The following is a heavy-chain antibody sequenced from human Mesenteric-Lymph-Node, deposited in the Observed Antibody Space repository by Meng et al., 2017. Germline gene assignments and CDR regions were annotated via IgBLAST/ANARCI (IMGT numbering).Heavy chain of an antibody. J-gene: IGHJ4*02. CDR1: GFTFSRCA. D-gene: IGHD3-22*01. Sequence: GGSLRLSCAASGFTFSRCAMSWVRQAPGKALEWVSAIGGSGSNTYYADSVKGRFTISRDNYRNTLYLQMNSLRAEDTATYYCAKDRDYYDNPNYFDYWGQGTLVTVSS. V-gene: IGHV3-23*01. CDR2: IGGSGSNT. CDR3: AKDRDYYDNPNYFDY.